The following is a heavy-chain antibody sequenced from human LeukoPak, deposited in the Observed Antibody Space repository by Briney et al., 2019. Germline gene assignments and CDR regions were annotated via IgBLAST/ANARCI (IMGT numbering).Heavy chain of an antibody. CDR3: ARASSGYFIDY. V-gene: IGHV4-39*07. D-gene: IGHD3-22*01. CDR1: GGSISSTSYY. CDR2: IYYSGST. J-gene: IGHJ4*02. Sequence: PSETLSLTCTVSGGSISSTSYYWGWIRQPPGKGLEWIGTIYYSGSTYYNPSLKSRVTISVDTSKNQFSLKLSSVTAADTAVYYCARASSGYFIDYWGQGTLVTVSS.